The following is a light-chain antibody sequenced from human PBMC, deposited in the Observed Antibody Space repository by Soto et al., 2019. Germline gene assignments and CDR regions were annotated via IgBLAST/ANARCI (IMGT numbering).Light chain of an antibody. CDR3: QQYNNWPPLT. CDR2: DAF. CDR1: QSVGSK. Sequence: EVVMTQSPATLSVSPGERATLSCRASQSVGSKLAWYQQKPGQAPRLLIFDAFTRATGIPARFSGSGSGTEFTLFISSLQSEDFAVYYCQQYNNWPPLTFGGGTKVXI. V-gene: IGKV3-15*01. J-gene: IGKJ4*01.